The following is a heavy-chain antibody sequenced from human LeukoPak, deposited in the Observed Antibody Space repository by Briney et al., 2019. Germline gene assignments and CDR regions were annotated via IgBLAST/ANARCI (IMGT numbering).Heavy chain of an antibody. CDR2: IFYSGST. D-gene: IGHD2-21*02. V-gene: IGHV4-59*01. CDR3: ARTDDAFHI. Sequence: SESLSLTCSVSGGSINNYYWSWIRQPPGKGLEWIGHIFYSGSTNYNPSLKSRVTISLVMSKNQISLKLSSVTTADTAMYYCARTDDAFHIWGHGTTITVSS. CDR1: GGSINNYY. J-gene: IGHJ3*02.